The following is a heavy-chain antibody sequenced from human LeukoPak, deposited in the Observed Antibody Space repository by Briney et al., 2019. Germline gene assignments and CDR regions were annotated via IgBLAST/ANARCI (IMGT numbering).Heavy chain of an antibody. CDR1: GFTFTTYS. V-gene: IGHV3-48*01. CDR2: ISSDSSSI. J-gene: IGHJ6*03. CDR3: ARSGRWSGYSVGYYYYYIDV. Sequence: PGGSLRLSCAASGFTFTTYSMNWVRQAPGKGLEWISYISSDSSSIYYADSVKGRFTISRDNARNSLYLQMKSPRAEDTAVFYCARSGRWSGYSVGYYYYYIDVWGKGTTVTVSS. D-gene: IGHD3-3*01.